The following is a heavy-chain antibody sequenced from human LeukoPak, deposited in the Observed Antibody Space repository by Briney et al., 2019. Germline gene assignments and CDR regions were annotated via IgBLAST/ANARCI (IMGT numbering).Heavy chain of an antibody. Sequence: SETLSLTCTVSGGSITSYYWSWIRQPPGKGLEWIGFIYYSGSTTYNPHLKSRVTISVETSKNQFSLKLSSVTAADTAVYYCARHGTTVVRGLPENWFDPGGQGTLVTVSS. CDR2: IYYSGST. V-gene: IGHV4-59*01. CDR1: GGSITSYY. D-gene: IGHD4/OR15-4a*01. CDR3: ARHGTTVVRGLPENWFDP. J-gene: IGHJ5*02.